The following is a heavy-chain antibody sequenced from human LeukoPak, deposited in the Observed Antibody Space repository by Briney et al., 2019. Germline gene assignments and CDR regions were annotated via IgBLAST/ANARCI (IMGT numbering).Heavy chain of an antibody. V-gene: IGHV4-59*01. CDR2: IYSSGST. Sequence: KPSETLSLTCTVSGGSFRNYYWNWIRQPPGKGLEWIGFIYSSGSTNYNPSLKSRVTISLDTSKNQFSLKLNSVTTTDSAVYYCARVSAAGGTRLFDHWGQGTLVTVSS. CDR3: ARVSAAGGTRLFDH. CDR1: GGSFRNYY. D-gene: IGHD6-13*01. J-gene: IGHJ4*02.